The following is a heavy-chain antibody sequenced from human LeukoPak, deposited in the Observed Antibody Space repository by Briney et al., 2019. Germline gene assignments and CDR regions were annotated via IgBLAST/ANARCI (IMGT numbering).Heavy chain of an antibody. CDR3: AREMGVVPTAIPTVDS. Sequence: ASVKVSCKASGYTFTGHFMHWVRQAPGQGLEWMGWIEPKSGGTHYGHKFQGRVTMTRDTSMSTAYMELSRVKADDTAVYYCAREMGVVPTAIPTVDSWGQGTLVTFSS. V-gene: IGHV1-2*02. CDR2: IEPKSGGT. CDR1: GYTFTGHF. J-gene: IGHJ4*02. D-gene: IGHD2-2*02.